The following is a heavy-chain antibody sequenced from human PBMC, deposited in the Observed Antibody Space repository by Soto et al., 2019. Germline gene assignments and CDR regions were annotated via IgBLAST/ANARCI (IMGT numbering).Heavy chain of an antibody. CDR1: GGSFSGSFSSYH. CDR2: IYYSGST. D-gene: IGHD3-10*01. J-gene: IGHJ5*02. Sequence: SETLSLTCAVSGGSFSGSFSSYHWGWIRQPPGKGLEWIGSIYYSGSTYYNPSLKSRVTISVDTSKNQFSLKLSSVTAADTAVYYCARVNYGSGEDWFDPWGQGTLVTVSS. V-gene: IGHV4-39*01. CDR3: ARVNYGSGEDWFDP.